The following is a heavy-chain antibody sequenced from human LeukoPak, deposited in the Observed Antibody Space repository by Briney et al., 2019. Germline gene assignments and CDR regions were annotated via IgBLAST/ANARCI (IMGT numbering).Heavy chain of an antibody. CDR3: ARELLWFGESHPYYYYGMDV. V-gene: IGHV1-2*04. CDR1: GYTFTGYY. D-gene: IGHD3-10*01. CDR2: INPNSGGT. J-gene: IGHJ6*02. Sequence: ASVKVSCKASGYTFTGYYMHWVRPAPGQGLEWMGWINPNSGGTNYAQKFQGWVTMTRDTSISTAYMELSRLRSDDTAVYYCARELLWFGESHPYYYYGMDVWGQGTTVTVSS.